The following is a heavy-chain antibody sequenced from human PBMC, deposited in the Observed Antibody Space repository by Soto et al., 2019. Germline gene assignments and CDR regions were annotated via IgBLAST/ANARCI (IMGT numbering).Heavy chain of an antibody. D-gene: IGHD1-26*01. CDR2: INHSGST. CDR1: GGSFSGYY. CDR3: ARDKAEGATLFDP. Sequence: SETLSLSCAVYGGSFSGYYWSWIRQPPGKGLEWIGEINHSGSTNYNPSLKSRVTISVDTSKNQFSLKLSSVTAADTAVYYCARDKAEGATLFDPWGQRSLDTGSS. V-gene: IGHV4-34*01. J-gene: IGHJ5*02.